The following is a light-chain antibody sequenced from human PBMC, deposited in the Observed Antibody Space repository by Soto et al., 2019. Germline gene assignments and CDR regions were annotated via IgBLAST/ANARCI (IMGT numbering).Light chain of an antibody. CDR2: GAS. CDR3: QQYHKWPPIT. CDR1: QTVNSR. J-gene: IGKJ5*01. Sequence: EIVLTQSPATLSSSPGERATLSCRASQTVNSRLAWYQHKPGQAPRLLIYGASTRATGVTARFRGGGSGTEFTLTISSLQSEDSAVYYCQQYHKWPPITFGQGTRLEIK. V-gene: IGKV3-15*01.